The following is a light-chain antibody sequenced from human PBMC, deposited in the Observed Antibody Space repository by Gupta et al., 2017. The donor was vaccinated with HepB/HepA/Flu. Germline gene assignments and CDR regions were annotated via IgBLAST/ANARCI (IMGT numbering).Light chain of an antibody. V-gene: IGKV3-15*01. CDR3: QQSNNWPLT. CDR1: QSVNTN. CDR2: GAS. J-gene: IGKJ4*01. Sequence: EIVMTQSPATLSVSPGERATLSCRASQSVNTNLAWYQQNPGQAPRLLIYGASSRATGSPARFSGSGSGTEFTLTISSLQSEDFAVYYCQQSNNWPLTFGGGTKVEIK.